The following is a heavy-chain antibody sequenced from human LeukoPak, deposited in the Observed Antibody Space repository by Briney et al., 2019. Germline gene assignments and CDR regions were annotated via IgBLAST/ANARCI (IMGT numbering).Heavy chain of an antibody. D-gene: IGHD3-22*01. V-gene: IGHV3-74*01. CDR3: ARAPSEIGGYYPEYFRH. CDR1: GFTFSSYW. J-gene: IGHJ1*01. Sequence: GGPLRLSCAASGFTFSSYWMHWVRHAPGEGVVGVSRIKSDGSANNADSLKGRFTISRDNAKNTVSLQMNSLRAEDTGVYYCARAPSEIGGYYPEYFRHWGQGTLVTVSS. CDR2: IKSDGSA.